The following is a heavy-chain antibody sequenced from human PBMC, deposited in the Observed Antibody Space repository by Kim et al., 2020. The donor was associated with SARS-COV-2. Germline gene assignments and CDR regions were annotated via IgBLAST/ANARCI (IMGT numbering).Heavy chain of an antibody. CDR2: IWYDGSNK. CDR3: AKDGTVGATYFDF. Sequence: GSLRLSCAASGFTFSSYAMHWVRQAPGKGLDWVAVIWYDGSNKYYADSVKGRFTISRDNSKNTLYLQMNSLRAEDTAVYYCAKDGTVGATYFDFWGQGTLVTVSS. CDR1: GFTFSSYA. J-gene: IGHJ4*02. D-gene: IGHD1-26*01. V-gene: IGHV3-33*06.